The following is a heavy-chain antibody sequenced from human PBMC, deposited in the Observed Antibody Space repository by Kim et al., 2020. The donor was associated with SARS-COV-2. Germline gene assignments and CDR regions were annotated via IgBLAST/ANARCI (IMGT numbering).Heavy chain of an antibody. V-gene: IGHV3-23*01. D-gene: IGHD4-17*01. CDR1: GFTFSSYA. Sequence: GGSLRLSCAASGFTFSSYAMSWVRQAPGKGLEWVSAISGSGGSTYYADSVKGRFTISRDNSKNTLYLQMNSLRAEDTAVYYCAKTPGDYGDYVWYFDYWGQGTLVTVSS. CDR2: ISGSGGST. J-gene: IGHJ4*02. CDR3: AKTPGDYGDYVWYFDY.